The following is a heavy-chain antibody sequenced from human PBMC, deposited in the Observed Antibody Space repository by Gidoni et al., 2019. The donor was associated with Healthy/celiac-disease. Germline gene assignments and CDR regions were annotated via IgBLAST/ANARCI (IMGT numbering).Heavy chain of an antibody. CDR1: GFTFSSYA. Sequence: EVRLLESGGGLVQPGGSLRLSCAVSGFTFSSYAMSWVRQAPGKGLAWVSAIRGSGGSTYYADPVKGRFTISRDNSKNTLYLQINSLRAEDTAVYYCAKLSLIQLFSPIDYWGQGTLVTVSS. J-gene: IGHJ4*02. CDR3: AKLSLIQLFSPIDY. CDR2: IRGSGGST. V-gene: IGHV3-23*01. D-gene: IGHD5-18*01.